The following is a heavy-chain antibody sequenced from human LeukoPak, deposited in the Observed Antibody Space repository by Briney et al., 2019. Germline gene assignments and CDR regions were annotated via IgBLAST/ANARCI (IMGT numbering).Heavy chain of an antibody. CDR2: IYSSGST. CDR3: ARGQYHLLYWYFDL. Sequence: SETLSLTCTVSGGSISSYYWSWIRQPAGKGLEWIGRIYSSGSTNYNPSLKSRVTMSVDTSRNQFSLKLSSVTAADTAVYYCARGQYHLLYWYFDLWGRGTLVTVSS. CDR1: GGSISSYY. D-gene: IGHD2-2*01. J-gene: IGHJ2*01. V-gene: IGHV4-4*07.